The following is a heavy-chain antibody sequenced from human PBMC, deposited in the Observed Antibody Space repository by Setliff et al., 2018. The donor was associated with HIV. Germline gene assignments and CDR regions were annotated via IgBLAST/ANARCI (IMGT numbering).Heavy chain of an antibody. J-gene: IGHJ6*03. D-gene: IGHD5-12*01. V-gene: IGHV4-38-2*02. CDR1: GYSISSGHY. Sequence: SETLSLTCSVSGYSISSGHYWGWIRQPPGKGLEWIGSIYHSGTTYDNPSLKSRVTISVDTSKNQFSLKLSSVTAADTAVYYCARHGAYEAYYDYMDVWGKGTTVTVSS. CDR3: ARHGAYEAYYDYMDV. CDR2: IYHSGTT.